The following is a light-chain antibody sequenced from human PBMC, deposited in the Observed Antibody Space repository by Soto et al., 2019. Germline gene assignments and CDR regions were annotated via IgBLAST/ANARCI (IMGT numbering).Light chain of an antibody. CDR3: LQYNTYPFT. J-gene: IGKJ5*01. V-gene: IGKV1-17*01. CDR1: QSISSY. CDR2: AAS. Sequence: PMTQSPSSLYASVGDRVTMTCRVSQSISSYLNWYQQKPGKAPKRLIYAASSLQSGVPSRFSGSGSGTEFTLTISSLQPEDFATYFCLQYNTYPFTFGQGTRLEIK.